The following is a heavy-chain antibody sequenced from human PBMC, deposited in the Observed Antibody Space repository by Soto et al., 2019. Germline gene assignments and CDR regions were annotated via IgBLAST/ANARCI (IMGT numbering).Heavy chain of an antibody. CDR3: AKSFFDNSGSYNSFDY. D-gene: IGHD3-22*01. CDR2: ISGSGDST. V-gene: IGHV3-23*01. Sequence: GGSLRLSCAASGFTFSDYAMNWVRQAPGKGLEWVSFISGSGDSTYYADSVKGRFTISRDNSKNALYVQMNSLRAEDTAFYYCAKSFFDNSGSYNSFDYWGQGTLVTVSS. J-gene: IGHJ4*02. CDR1: GFTFSDYA.